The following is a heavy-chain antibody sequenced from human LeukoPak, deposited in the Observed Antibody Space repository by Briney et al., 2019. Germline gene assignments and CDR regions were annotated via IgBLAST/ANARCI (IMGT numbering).Heavy chain of an antibody. D-gene: IGHD2-21*01. V-gene: IGHV3-13*01. CDR1: GFTFSSYD. CDR2: IGTAGDT. Sequence: PGGSLRLSCAASGFTFSSYDMHWVRQATGKGLELVSAIGTAGDTYYPGSVKGRFTISRENAKNSLYLQMNSLIAGDTAVYYCARESKVNVWAFDIWGQGTMVTVSS. CDR3: ARESKVNVWAFDI. J-gene: IGHJ3*02.